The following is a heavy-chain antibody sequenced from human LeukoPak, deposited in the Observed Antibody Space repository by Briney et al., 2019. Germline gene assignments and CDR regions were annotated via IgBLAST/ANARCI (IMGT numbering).Heavy chain of an antibody. D-gene: IGHD5-18*01. J-gene: IGHJ6*03. CDR3: AKGYTFPRNYYHMDV. CDR2: IYYSGST. CDR1: GGSLSGYY. Sequence: SETLSLTCAVYGGSLSGYYWSWIRQPPGKGLEWIGYIYYSGSTNYNPSLKSRVTISVDTSKNQFSLKLSSVTAADTAVYYCAKGYTFPRNYYHMDVWGKGTTVTISS. V-gene: IGHV4-59*01.